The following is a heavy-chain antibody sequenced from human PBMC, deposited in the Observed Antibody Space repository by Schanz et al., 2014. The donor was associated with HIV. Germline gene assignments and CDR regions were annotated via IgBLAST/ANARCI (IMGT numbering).Heavy chain of an antibody. CDR3: AGSQYKFGSYYFVA. CDR1: GYTFISYG. CDR2: ISAYNGNT. V-gene: IGHV1-18*01. Sequence: QVQLVQSGTEVKKPGASVKVSCKASGYTFISYGISWVRQAPGQGLEWMGWISAYNGNTNYAQKFQGRLTMTTDTSTSTAYMELRSLRSDDTAVYYCAGSQYKFGSYYFVAWDQGTLVTVSS. D-gene: IGHD3-10*01. J-gene: IGHJ4*02.